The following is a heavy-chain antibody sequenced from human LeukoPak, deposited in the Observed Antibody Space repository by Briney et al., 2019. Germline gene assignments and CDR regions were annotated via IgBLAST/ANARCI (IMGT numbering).Heavy chain of an antibody. J-gene: IGHJ3*02. Sequence: GGSLRLSCAASGFTFSSYAMSWVRQAPGKGLEWVSAISGSGGSTYYADSVKGRFTISRDNSKNTPYLQMNSLRAEDPAVYYCVIDGGGGNYRYAFDNWGQGTMVTVSS. V-gene: IGHV3-23*01. CDR2: ISGSGGST. CDR3: VIDGGGGNYRYAFDN. CDR1: GFTFSSYA. D-gene: IGHD1-26*01.